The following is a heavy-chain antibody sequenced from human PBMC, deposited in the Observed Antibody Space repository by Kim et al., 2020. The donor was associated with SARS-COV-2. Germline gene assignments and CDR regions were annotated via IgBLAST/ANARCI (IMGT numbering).Heavy chain of an antibody. V-gene: IGHV1-69*06. CDR3: ARDVGDYGSGSYSLLYNWFDP. CDR2: IIPIFGTA. CDR1: GGTFSSYA. D-gene: IGHD3-10*01. Sequence: SVKVSCKASGGTFSSYAISWVRQAPGQGLEWMGGIIPIFGTANYAQKFQGRVTITADKSTSTAYMELSSLRSEDTAVYYCARDVGDYGSGSYSLLYNWFDPWGQGTLVTVSS. J-gene: IGHJ5*02.